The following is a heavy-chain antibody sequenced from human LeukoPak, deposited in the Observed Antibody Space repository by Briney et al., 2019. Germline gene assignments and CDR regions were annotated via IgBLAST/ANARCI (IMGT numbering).Heavy chain of an antibody. CDR2: ISSSSSYI. D-gene: IGHD3-3*01. CDR3: ARDLRFLEWLHDY. V-gene: IGHV3-21*01. J-gene: IGHJ4*02. CDR1: GFTFSSYS. Sequence: GGSLRLSCAASGFTFSSYSMNWVRQAPGKGLEWVSSISSSSSYIYYADSVKGRFTISRDNAKNSRYLQMNSLRAEDTAVYYCARDLRFLEWLHDYWGQGTLVTVSS.